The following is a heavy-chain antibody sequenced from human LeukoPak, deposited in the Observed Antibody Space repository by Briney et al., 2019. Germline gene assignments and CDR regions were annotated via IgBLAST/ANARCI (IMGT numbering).Heavy chain of an antibody. J-gene: IGHJ4*02. D-gene: IGHD3-22*01. V-gene: IGHV3-53*01. CDR1: GFVVSTNY. Sequence: GGSLRLSCAASGFVVSTNYMTWVRQPPGKGLEWVSVIYKDGRTFYTDSVKGRFTISRDNSKNTVYLQMSSLRVEDTAVYYCAKSLTYYHENSDSIWGQGTLVTVS. CDR2: IYKDGRT. CDR3: AKSLTYYHENSDSI.